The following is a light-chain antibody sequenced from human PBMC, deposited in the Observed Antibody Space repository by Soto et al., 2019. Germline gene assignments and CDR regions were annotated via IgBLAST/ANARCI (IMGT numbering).Light chain of an antibody. CDR1: ESLFGF. V-gene: IGKV3-15*01. CDR3: QSYNDWPFA. J-gene: IGKJ2*01. Sequence: DIVLPQSPATLSVSPGDRVTLSCRASESLFGFLAWYQQKPGQAPRLLMYGVSTRATGIPARFSGGGSATDLTLTISSLQSEDSAFYFCQSYNDWPFASGLGTRLEI. CDR2: GVS.